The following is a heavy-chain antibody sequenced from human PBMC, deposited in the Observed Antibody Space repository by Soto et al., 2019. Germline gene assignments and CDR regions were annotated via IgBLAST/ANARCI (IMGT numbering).Heavy chain of an antibody. J-gene: IGHJ6*02. CDR3: VGGYYYYYYAMDV. Sequence: LRLSCAASGFTFSSFGMHWVRQAPGKGLDWVVVISYDGSEKYYSDSVKGRFTISRDNSKNTLYLQMNSLRVEDTAVYYCVGGYYYYYYAMDVWGQGTTVTVSS. CDR1: GFTFSSFG. CDR2: ISYDGSEK. V-gene: IGHV3-30*03.